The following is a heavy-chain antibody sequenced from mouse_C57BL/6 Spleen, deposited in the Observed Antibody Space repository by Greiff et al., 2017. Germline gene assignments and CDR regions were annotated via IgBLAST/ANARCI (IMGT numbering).Heavy chain of an antibody. Sequence: EVNLVESGGGLVKPGGSLKLSCAASGFTFSSYAMSWVRQTPEKRLEWVATISDGGSYTYYPDNVKGRFTISRDNAKNNLYLQMSHLKSEDTAMYYCARDQGYYGLDYWGQGTTLTVSS. J-gene: IGHJ2*01. V-gene: IGHV5-4*01. CDR1: GFTFSSYA. D-gene: IGHD1-2*01. CDR3: ARDQGYYGLDY. CDR2: ISDGGSYT.